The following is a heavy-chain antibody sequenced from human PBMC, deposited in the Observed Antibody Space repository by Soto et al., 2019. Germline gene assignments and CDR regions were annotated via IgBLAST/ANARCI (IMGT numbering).Heavy chain of an antibody. V-gene: IGHV3-7*01. CDR2: IKEDGSEK. CDR3: SRDVVVGAKALNY. CDR1: GFTFSNYW. D-gene: IGHD2-15*01. J-gene: IGHJ4*02. Sequence: GCLRLSCAASGFTFSNYWMTWVRQAPGKGLEWVANIKEDGSEKHYVDPVKGRFTISRDNAKNSLYLQMNSLRVEDTAVYFCSRDVVVGAKALNYWGQGALVTVYS.